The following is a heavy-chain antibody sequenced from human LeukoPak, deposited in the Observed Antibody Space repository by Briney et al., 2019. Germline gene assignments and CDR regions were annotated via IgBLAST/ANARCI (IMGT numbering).Heavy chain of an antibody. J-gene: IGHJ4*02. CDR2: IKQDGSER. CDR3: ARDGGHSTDFDY. V-gene: IGHV3-7*01. CDR1: GFTFSTYW. Sequence: PGGSLRLSCVASGFTFSTYWMNWVRQAPGKGPEWVANIKQDGSERYYVGSVKGRFTISRDNAKNLLYLQMNSLRAEDTALYYCARDGGHSTDFDYWGQGTLVTVSS. D-gene: IGHD2/OR15-2a*01.